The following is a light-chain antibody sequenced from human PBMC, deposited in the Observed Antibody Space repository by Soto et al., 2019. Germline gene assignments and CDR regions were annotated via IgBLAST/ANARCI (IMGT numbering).Light chain of an antibody. J-gene: IGKJ5*01. CDR1: HGVGNN. CDR3: QQRSNWPIT. CDR2: CAS. V-gene: IGKV3D-11*01. Sequence: EIVLTQSPATLSLSPGERATLSCMAIHGVGNNLAWYQQIPGKAPRLLIYCASNRATGIPARYSGSGSGTDFTLTISSLEPEDFEVYYCQQRSNWPITFGQGTRLEIK.